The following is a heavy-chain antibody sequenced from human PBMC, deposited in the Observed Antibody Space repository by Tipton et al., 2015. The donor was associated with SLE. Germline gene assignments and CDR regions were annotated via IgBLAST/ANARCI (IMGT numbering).Heavy chain of an antibody. J-gene: IGHJ5*02. V-gene: IGHV4-61*02. CDR3: ARDGRGYCDNSGCSEYHWFDP. CDR1: GGSITSGSYY. CDR2: IYNTGAT. Sequence: TLSLTCTVSGGSITSGSYYWSWIRQPAGQGLEWIGRIYNTGATYYNPSLKSRVSMSVDTSKNQISLRLNSVTAADTAVYYCARDGRGYCDNSGCSEYHWFDPWGQGTLVTVSS. D-gene: IGHD2-15*01.